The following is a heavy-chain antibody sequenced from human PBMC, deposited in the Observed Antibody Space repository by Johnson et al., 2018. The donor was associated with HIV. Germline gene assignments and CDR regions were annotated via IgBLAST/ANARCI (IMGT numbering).Heavy chain of an antibody. D-gene: IGHD1-26*01. CDR2: ISWNSGSI. Sequence: VQLVESGGGLIQPGGSLRLSCAASGFTVSSTHMSWVRQAPGKGLEWVSVISWNSGSIGYADSVKGRFTISRDNAKNSLYLQMNSLRAEDTALYYCAKDRIVGATDDAFDIWGQGTMVTVSS. V-gene: IGHV3-9*01. CDR1: GFTVSSTH. J-gene: IGHJ3*02. CDR3: AKDRIVGATDDAFDI.